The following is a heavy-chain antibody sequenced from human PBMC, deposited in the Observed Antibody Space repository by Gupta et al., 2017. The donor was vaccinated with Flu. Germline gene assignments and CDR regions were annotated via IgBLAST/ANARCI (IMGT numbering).Heavy chain of an antibody. J-gene: IGHJ4*02. D-gene: IGHD3-22*01. CDR3: AKAIGYYYDSSGPLLPGDY. CDR1: GFTLSSYA. V-gene: IGHV3-23*01. Sequence: EVQLLESGGGLLQHGGSLRLSCPASGFTLSSYAMSWVRQAPGKGLEWVSAISGSGGSTYYADSVKGRFTISRDNSKNTLYLQMNSLRAEDTAVYYCAKAIGYYYDSSGPLLPGDYWGQGTLVTVSS. CDR2: ISGSGGST.